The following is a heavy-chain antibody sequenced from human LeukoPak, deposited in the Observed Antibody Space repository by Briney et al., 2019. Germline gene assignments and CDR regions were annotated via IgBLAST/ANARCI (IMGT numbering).Heavy chain of an antibody. CDR1: GGSFSGYY. CDR3: ARAEADYDFWSGYYTGIHYFDY. D-gene: IGHD3-3*01. Sequence: SETLSLTCAVYGGSFSGYYWSWIRQPPGKGLEWIGEINHSGSTNYNPSLKSQVTISVDTSKNQFSLKLSSVTAADTAVYYCARAEADYDFWSGYYTGIHYFDYWGQGTLVTVSS. V-gene: IGHV4-34*01. CDR2: INHSGST. J-gene: IGHJ4*02.